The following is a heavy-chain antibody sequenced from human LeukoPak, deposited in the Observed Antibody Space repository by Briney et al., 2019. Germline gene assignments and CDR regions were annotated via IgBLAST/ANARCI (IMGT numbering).Heavy chain of an antibody. V-gene: IGHV3-23*01. CDR3: AKEGYCGGDCYREFDY. J-gene: IGHJ4*02. CDR1: GFTFSGYA. D-gene: IGHD2-21*02. Sequence: GGSLRLSCAASGFTFSGYAMSWVRQAPGKGLEWVSGISGSGGSTYYADSVKGRFTISRDNSKNTLYLQMNSLRAEDTAVYYCAKEGYCGGDCYREFDYWGQGTLVTVSS. CDR2: ISGSGGST.